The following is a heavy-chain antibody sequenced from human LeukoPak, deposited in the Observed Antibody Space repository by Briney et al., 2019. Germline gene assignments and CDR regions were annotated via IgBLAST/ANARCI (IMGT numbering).Heavy chain of an antibody. J-gene: IGHJ5*02. CDR3: GRGVTYYYDSSGYS. D-gene: IGHD3-22*01. V-gene: IGHV3-23*01. CDR2: ITRSGAST. Sequence: GGSLRLSCAASGFTFSSHAMGWLRQAPGKGLEWVSSITRSGASTYYGDSVKGRFTIYRDNCKNTLYLQMDSVRAEDTAVYYCGRGVTYYYDSSGYSWGQGTLVSVSS. CDR1: GFTFSSHA.